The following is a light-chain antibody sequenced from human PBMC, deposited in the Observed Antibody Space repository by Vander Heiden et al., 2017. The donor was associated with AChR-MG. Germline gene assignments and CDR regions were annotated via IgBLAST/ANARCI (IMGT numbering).Light chain of an antibody. J-gene: IGKJ1*01. Sequence: DIQMTQSPSTLSASVGDRVTITCRASQSISNWLAGYQQEPGKAPKLLIYDASNLESGVPSRFSGSGSGTEFTLTISSLQPDDFATYYCQQYNGYPWTFGQGTKVEIK. CDR1: QSISNW. V-gene: IGKV1-5*01. CDR2: DAS. CDR3: QQYNGYPWT.